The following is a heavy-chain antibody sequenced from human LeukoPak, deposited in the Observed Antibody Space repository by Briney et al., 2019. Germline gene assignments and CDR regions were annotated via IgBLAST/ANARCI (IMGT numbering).Heavy chain of an antibody. D-gene: IGHD3-10*01. Sequence: GGSLRLSCAASGFTFSSYGMHWVRQAPGKGLAWVAVMSYDGSNKYYADSVKGRFTISRDNSKNTLYLQMNSLRAEDTAVYYCAKGLYYYGSGSIDYWGQGTLVTVSS. J-gene: IGHJ4*02. CDR2: MSYDGSNK. CDR3: AKGLYYYGSGSIDY. CDR1: GFTFSSYG. V-gene: IGHV3-30*18.